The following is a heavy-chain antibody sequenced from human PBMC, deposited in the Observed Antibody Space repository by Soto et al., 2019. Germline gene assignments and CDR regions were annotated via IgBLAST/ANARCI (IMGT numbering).Heavy chain of an antibody. V-gene: IGHV4-39*01. CDR2: IYYSGTT. CDR3: ARLRGYCTGGSCYHSDC. D-gene: IGHD2-15*01. J-gene: IGHJ4*02. CDR1: GGSISSSSYY. Sequence: SETLSLTCTVSGGSISSSSYYWGWIRQTPGKGLEWIGSIYYSGTTNYNPYLKSRVSISVDTSKNQFSLRLSSVTAVDTAIYYCARLRGYCTGGSCYHSDCRGQGTLVTVSS.